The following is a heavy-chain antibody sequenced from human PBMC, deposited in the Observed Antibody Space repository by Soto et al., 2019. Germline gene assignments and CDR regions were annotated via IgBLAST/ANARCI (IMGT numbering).Heavy chain of an antibody. Sequence: QLQLQESGPGLVKPSETLSLTCTVSGGSISSSSYYWGWIRQPPGKGLEWIGNIYYSGSAYYNPSLNSRVTISVDMSKNNFSLKLSSVTAADTAVYYCARRGVSVPVDYWGQGTLVTVSS. CDR2: IYYSGSA. CDR3: ARRGVSVPVDY. J-gene: IGHJ4*02. V-gene: IGHV4-39*02. CDR1: GGSISSSSYY. D-gene: IGHD3-10*01.